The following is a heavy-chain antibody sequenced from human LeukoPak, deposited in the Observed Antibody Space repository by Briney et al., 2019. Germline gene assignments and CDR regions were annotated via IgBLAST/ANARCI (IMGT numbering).Heavy chain of an antibody. CDR3: AKVDYDSSGYRMDFDY. J-gene: IGHJ4*02. Sequence: PGGSLRLSCAASGFTFSSYSMNWVRQAPGKGLVWVSRINPDGSSKTYADSVKGRFTISRDNSKNTLYLQMNSLRAEDTAVYYCAKVDYDSSGYRMDFDYWGQGTLVTVSS. V-gene: IGHV3-74*01. CDR2: INPDGSSK. D-gene: IGHD3-22*01. CDR1: GFTFSSYS.